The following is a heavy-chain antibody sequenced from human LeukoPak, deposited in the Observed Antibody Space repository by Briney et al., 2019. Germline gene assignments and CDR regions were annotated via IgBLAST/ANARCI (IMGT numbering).Heavy chain of an antibody. CDR2: INHNGNVN. D-gene: IGHD3-16*01. Sequence: GGSLRLSCAASGFTFSSYWMNWARQAPGKGLEWVASINHNGNVNYYVDSVKGRFTISRDNAKNSLYLQMSNLRAEDTAVYFCARGGGLDVWGQGATVTVSS. CDR1: GFTFSSYW. V-gene: IGHV3-7*03. J-gene: IGHJ6*02. CDR3: ARGGGLDV.